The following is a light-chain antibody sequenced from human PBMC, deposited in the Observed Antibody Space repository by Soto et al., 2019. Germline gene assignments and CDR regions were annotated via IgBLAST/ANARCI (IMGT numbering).Light chain of an antibody. CDR3: QQYNDNWT. V-gene: IGKV1-5*03. CDR1: QSISSW. J-gene: IGKJ1*01. Sequence: DIQMTQSPSTLSASVGDRVTITCRASQSISSWLAWYQQKPGTAPKLLIYKASTLQSGVPSRFSGSGAGTEFTLTVSRLQPDESATYYCQQYNDNWTFGQETKVEIK. CDR2: KAS.